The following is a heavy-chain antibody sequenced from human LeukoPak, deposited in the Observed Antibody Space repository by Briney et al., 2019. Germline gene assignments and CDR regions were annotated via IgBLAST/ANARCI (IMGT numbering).Heavy chain of an antibody. J-gene: IGHJ3*02. D-gene: IGHD7-27*01. CDR3: AIELTGIPRDAFDI. V-gene: IGHV4-61*02. Sequence: SQTLSLTCTVSGGSLSSGSYYCSSMRHPAGRGVECVGRIYTSGSTNYTPSLKSLATLLAATSNSQFSLKLSSVTAADTAVYYCAIELTGIPRDAFDIWGQGTMVTVSS. CDR2: IYTSGST. CDR1: GGSLSSGSYY.